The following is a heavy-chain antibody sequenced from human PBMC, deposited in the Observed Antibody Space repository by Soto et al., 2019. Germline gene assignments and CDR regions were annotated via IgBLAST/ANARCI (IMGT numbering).Heavy chain of an antibody. CDR3: ARIGGDPATQSEYYFDY. Sequence: PSETLSLTCTVSGGSIISYYCSWIRQPAWKILEWIGYVYYMLSTNYDPSLKSRVTVSLETAKNRLSLNLSSVTASYTAVYYCARIGGDPATQSEYYFDYWGQGNLVTSPQ. J-gene: IGHJ4*02. D-gene: IGHD3-16*01. V-gene: IGHV4-59*08. CDR2: VYYMLST. CDR1: GGSIISYY.